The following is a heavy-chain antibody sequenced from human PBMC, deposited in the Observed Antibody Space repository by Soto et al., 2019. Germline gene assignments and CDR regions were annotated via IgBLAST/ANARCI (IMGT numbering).Heavy chain of an antibody. J-gene: IGHJ6*02. D-gene: IGHD2-8*01. CDR2: IIPIFGTA. V-gene: IGHV1-69*13. CDR1: GGTFSSYA. Sequence: SVKVSCKASGGTFSSYAISWVRQAPGQGLEWMGGIIPIFGTANYAQKFQGRVTITADESTSTAYMELSSLRSEDTAVYYCASLYCTNGVCFELPGYYYGMDVWGQGTTVTV. CDR3: ASLYCTNGVCFELPGYYYGMDV.